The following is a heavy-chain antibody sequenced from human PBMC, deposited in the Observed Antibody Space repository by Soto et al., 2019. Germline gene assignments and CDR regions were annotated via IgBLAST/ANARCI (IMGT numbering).Heavy chain of an antibody. CDR3: AKADVQQWLLPHLEN. CDR1: GFNFNKYA. Sequence: EVQLLESGGGLVRPGESLRLSCAASGFNFNKYAMSWVRQAPGERLEWVSRISCCGGTASYADSVKGRFTIARDDAKNTLYLDMNSLRVEDTAEYYCAKADVQQWLLPHLENWCRGTLVTVS. V-gene: IGHV3-23*01. J-gene: IGHJ4*02. CDR2: ISCCGGTA. D-gene: IGHD3-22*01.